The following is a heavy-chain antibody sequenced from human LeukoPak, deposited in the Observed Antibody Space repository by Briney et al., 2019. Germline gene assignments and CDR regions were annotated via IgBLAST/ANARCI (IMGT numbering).Heavy chain of an antibody. CDR2: ISSSSSYI. V-gene: IGHV3-21*01. CDR1: GFTFSSYS. J-gene: IGHJ4*02. Sequence: GGSLRLSXAASGFTFSSYSMDWVRQAPGKGLEWVSSISSSSSYIYYADSVKGRFTISRDNAKNSLYLQMNSLRAEDTAVYYCARESLPIVVVPAAIGYWGQGTLVTVSS. CDR3: ARESLPIVVVPAAIGY. D-gene: IGHD2-2*01.